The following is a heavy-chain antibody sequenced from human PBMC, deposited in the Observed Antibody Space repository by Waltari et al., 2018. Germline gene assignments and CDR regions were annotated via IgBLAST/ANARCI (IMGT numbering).Heavy chain of an antibody. CDR3: ARAGLLGAFDV. D-gene: IGHD2-15*01. CDR2: MNKDGSST. V-gene: IGHV3-74*03. CDR1: GFTFSRSW. J-gene: IGHJ3*01. Sequence: EVQLVESGGGLVQPGGSLRLSCAASGFTFSRSWIHWVRQFPGKGLRGGSRMNKDGSSTVYADSVKGRFTISRDDAKNTVSLQMNNLSAEDTALYYCARAGLLGAFDVWGQGTMVTVSS.